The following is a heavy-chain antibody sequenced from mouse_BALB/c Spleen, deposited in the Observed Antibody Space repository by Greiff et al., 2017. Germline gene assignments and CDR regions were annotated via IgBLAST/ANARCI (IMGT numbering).Heavy chain of an antibody. Sequence: EVQGVESGGGLVQPGGSRKLSCAASGFTFSSFGMHWVRQAPEKGLEWVAYISSGSSTIYYADTVKGRFTISRDNPKNTLFLQMTSLRSEDTAMYYCAITYGNHHDHVPWFAYWGQGTLVTVSA. J-gene: IGHJ3*01. CDR1: GFTFSSFG. D-gene: IGHD2-10*02. CDR2: ISSGSSTI. V-gene: IGHV5-17*02. CDR3: AITYGNHHDHVPWFAY.